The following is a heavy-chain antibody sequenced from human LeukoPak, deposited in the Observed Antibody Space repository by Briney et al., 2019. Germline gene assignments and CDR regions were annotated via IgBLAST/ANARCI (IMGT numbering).Heavy chain of an antibody. CDR2: MNPNSGNT. D-gene: IGHD3-10*01. V-gene: IGHV1-8*01. J-gene: IGHJ4*02. CDR1: GYTFTSYD. CDR3: ARGEEFGEFFDY. Sequence: ASVKVSCKASGYTFTSYDINWVRQATGQGLEWMGWMNPNSGNTGYAQKFQGRVTMTRNTSISTAYMELSSLRSEDTAVHYCARGEEFGEFFDYWGQGTLVTVSS.